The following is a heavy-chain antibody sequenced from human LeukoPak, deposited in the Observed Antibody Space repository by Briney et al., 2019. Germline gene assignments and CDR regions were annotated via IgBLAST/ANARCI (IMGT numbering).Heavy chain of an antibody. CDR2: MRQDGSDK. Sequence: GGSLRLSCAASGFTFSSYAMHWVRQAPGKGLEWVANMRQDGSDKYYVDFVKGRFTISRDNAKKSLYLQMNNLRAEDTAVYYCAREGNAFDIWGQGTMVTVSS. D-gene: IGHD3-10*01. V-gene: IGHV3-7*01. CDR3: AREGNAFDI. J-gene: IGHJ3*02. CDR1: GFTFSSYA.